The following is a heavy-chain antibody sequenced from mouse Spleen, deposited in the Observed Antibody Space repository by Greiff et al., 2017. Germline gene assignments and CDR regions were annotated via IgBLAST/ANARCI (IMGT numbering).Heavy chain of an antibody. CDR1: GYAFSSYW. CDR3: ARRGGNYGWYFDV. J-gene: IGHJ1*01. D-gene: IGHD2-1*01. Sequence: VQLQESGAELVKPGASVKISCKASGYAFSSYWMNWVKQRPGKGLEWIGQIYPGDGDTNYNGKFKGKATLTADKSSSTAYMQLSSLTSEDSAVYFCARRGGNYGWYFDVWGAGTTVTVSS. V-gene: IGHV1-80*01. CDR2: IYPGDGDT.